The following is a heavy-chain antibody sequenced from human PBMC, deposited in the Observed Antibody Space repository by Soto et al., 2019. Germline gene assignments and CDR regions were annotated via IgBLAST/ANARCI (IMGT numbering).Heavy chain of an antibody. CDR2: IYYTGST. CDR3: TRVGGYYGDYPNFDY. J-gene: IGHJ4*02. D-gene: IGHD4-17*01. CDR1: GSSISSYY. V-gene: IGHV4-59*01. Sequence: SETLSLTCRVSGSSISSYYWSWLRQPPGKGLEWMGNIYYTGSTNYHPSLKSRVILSVESSKNQLSLRLNSVTAADTAVYYCTRVGGYYGDYPNFDYWGQGALVTV.